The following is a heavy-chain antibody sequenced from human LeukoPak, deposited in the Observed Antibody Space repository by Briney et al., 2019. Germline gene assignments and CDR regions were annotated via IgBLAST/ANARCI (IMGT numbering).Heavy chain of an antibody. CDR3: TRDPDALDY. J-gene: IGHJ4*02. CDR1: GFTFSSYA. V-gene: IGHV3-48*02. CDR2: ITGSSSTK. Sequence: PGGSLRLSCAASGFTFSSYAMSWVRQAPGKGLEWVSYITGSSSTKHYADSVKGRFTISRDNAKNSLFLEMNSLRDEDTAVYYCTRDPDALDYWGQGTLVTVSS.